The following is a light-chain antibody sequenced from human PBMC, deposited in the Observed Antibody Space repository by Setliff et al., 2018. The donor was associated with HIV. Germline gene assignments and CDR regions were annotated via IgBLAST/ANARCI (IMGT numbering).Light chain of an antibody. J-gene: IGLJ1*01. CDR1: RSDVGGYNY. CDR2: DVS. Sequence: QSALAQPPSVSGSPGQSVTISCTGTRSDVGGYNYVSWYQQHPGKAPKLMIYDVSKRPSGVPDRFSGSKSGNTASLTIYGLQAEDEADYNCCSYAGSYTFVFGTGTKVTVL. V-gene: IGLV2-11*01. CDR3: CSYAGSYTFV.